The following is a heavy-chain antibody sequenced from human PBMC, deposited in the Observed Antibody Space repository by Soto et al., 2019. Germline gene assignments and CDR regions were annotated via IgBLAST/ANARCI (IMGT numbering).Heavy chain of an antibody. D-gene: IGHD5-18*01. V-gene: IGHV4-30-4*01. J-gene: IGHJ4*02. Sequence: QVQLQESGPGLVKPSQTLALTCTVSGGSISSGDYYWSWIRQPPGKGMEWIGYIYYSGSTYYNPSLKRRVTISVDTSKNQLSLTLRSVTAADTAVYYCASNSYGYIFYYYWCQGTRVTVSS. CDR2: IYYSGST. CDR1: GGSISSGDYY. CDR3: ASNSYGYIFYYY.